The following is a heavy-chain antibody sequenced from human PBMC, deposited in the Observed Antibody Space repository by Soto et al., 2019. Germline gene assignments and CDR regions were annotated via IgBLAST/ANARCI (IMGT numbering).Heavy chain of an antibody. CDR2: IYHSGST. Sequence: SETLSLTCTVSGGSVSSSSYTWSWIRQPPGKGLEWIGYIYHSGSTYYNPSLKSRVTISVDRSKNQFSLKLSSVTAADTAVYYCAREVVGATDRHFDYWGQGTLVTVSS. CDR3: AREVVGATDRHFDY. D-gene: IGHD1-26*01. V-gene: IGHV4-30-2*01. J-gene: IGHJ4*02. CDR1: GGSVSSSSYT.